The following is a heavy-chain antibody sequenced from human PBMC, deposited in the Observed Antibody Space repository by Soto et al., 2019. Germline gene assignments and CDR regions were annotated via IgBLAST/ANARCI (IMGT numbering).Heavy chain of an antibody. Sequence: QAQLMHSGAEVKKPGSSVKVSCKASGGTFSGYAINWVRQAPGQGLEWMGGIIPLLGITDYGQKFQGRITIAADESTGTAYMDLRGLRSEDTAVYYCARDPRSITGTTSSEDFQHWGQGTLVSVSS. V-gene: IGHV1-69*01. D-gene: IGHD1-20*01. CDR2: IIPLLGIT. J-gene: IGHJ1*01. CDR1: GGTFSGYA. CDR3: ARDPRSITGTTSSEDFQH.